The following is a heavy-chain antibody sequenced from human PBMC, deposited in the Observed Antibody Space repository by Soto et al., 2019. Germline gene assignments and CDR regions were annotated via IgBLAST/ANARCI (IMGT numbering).Heavy chain of an antibody. V-gene: IGHV2-5*02. CDR2: IYWDDNK. CDR1: GFSLSTNGVG. CDR3: AQRRGFGEFVFG. D-gene: IGHD3-10*01. J-gene: IGHJ4*02. Sequence: QITLKESGPTLVTPTQTLTLTCTVSGFSLSTNGVGVGWIRQPPGKAREWLALIYWDDNKLSSTYLQTRITITKDTSKNQVVLTMTNMAPVDTATYFCAQRRGFGEFVFGWGQGILVTVSS.